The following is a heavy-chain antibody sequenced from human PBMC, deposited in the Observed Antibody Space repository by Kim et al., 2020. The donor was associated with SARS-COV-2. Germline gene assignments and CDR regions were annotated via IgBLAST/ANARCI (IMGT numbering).Heavy chain of an antibody. D-gene: IGHD3-22*01. J-gene: IGHJ4*02. CDR2: IRSKANSYAT. Sequence: GGSLRLSCAASGFTFSGSAMHWVRQASGKGLEWVGRIRSKANSYATAYAASVKGRFTISRDDSKNTAYLQMNSLKTEDTAVYYCTSSRQTYYYDSSGSGDYWGQGTLVTVSS. CDR3: TSSRQTYYYDSSGSGDY. V-gene: IGHV3-73*01. CDR1: GFTFSGSA.